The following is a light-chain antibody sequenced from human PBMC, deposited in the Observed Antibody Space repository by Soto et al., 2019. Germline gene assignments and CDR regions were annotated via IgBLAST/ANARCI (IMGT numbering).Light chain of an antibody. CDR3: QKYNSAPLP. V-gene: IGKV1-27*01. CDR2: AAS. Sequence: IQITQSPSSLSASVGDRATITSPASLPIPHPFAWHQQKPGKIPNLLLYAASTLQAGVPSRFSGSGSGTDFTLTISSLQPEDVAAYYCQKYNSAPLPFGGGTKVEIK. CDR1: LPIPHP. J-gene: IGKJ4*01.